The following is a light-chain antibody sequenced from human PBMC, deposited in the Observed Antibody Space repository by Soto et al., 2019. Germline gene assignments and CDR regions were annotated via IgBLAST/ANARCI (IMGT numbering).Light chain of an antibody. CDR2: GAS. Sequence: EIVLTQSPGTLSLSPGERATLSCRASQSVSSSFLAWYQQKPGQAPRLLIYGASNRATGIPDRFSGSGSGTDFTLTISRLEPEDFAVYYCQQYGSSPGTFGGGTKVDIK. CDR1: QSVSSSF. CDR3: QQYGSSPGT. J-gene: IGKJ4*01. V-gene: IGKV3-20*01.